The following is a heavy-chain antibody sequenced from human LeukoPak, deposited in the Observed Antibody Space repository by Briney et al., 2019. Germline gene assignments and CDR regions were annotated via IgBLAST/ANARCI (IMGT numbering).Heavy chain of an antibody. D-gene: IGHD1-14*01. CDR3: ARRPGN. CDR1: GFAVGSNY. CDR2: IYSGGAI. V-gene: IGHV3-53*01. J-gene: IGHJ4*02. Sequence: GGSLRLSCVASGFAVGSNYMRWVRQAPGKGPEWVSLIYSGGAIRYADSVKGRFTISRDSSKNTLFLQMNDLTVEDTARYYCARRPGNWGQGILVTVSS.